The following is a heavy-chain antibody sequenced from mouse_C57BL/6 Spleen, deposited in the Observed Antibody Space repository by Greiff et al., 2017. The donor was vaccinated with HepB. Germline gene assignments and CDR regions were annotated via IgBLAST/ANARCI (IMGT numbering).Heavy chain of an antibody. V-gene: IGHV1-50*01. Sequence: VQLQQPGAELVKPGASVKLSCKASGYTFTSYWMQWVKQRPGQGLEWIGEIDPSDSYTNYNQKFKGKATLTVDTSSSTAYMQLSSLTSEDSAVYYCARPYGHYYAMDYWGQGTSVTVSS. CDR3: ARPYGHYYAMDY. CDR1: GYTFTSYW. D-gene: IGHD1-1*02. CDR2: IDPSDSYT. J-gene: IGHJ4*01.